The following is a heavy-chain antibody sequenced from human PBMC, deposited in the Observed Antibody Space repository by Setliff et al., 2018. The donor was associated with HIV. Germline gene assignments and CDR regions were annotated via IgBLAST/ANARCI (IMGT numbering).Heavy chain of an antibody. J-gene: IGHJ3*02. CDR2: INPSGGSA. CDR3: ARQAGEADETTVVTPFRGPLAFDI. CDR1: GYTFTSYY. D-gene: IGHD4-17*01. Sequence: ASVMVSCKASGYTFTSYYMHWVRQAPGRGLEWMGIINPSGGSASYAQKFQGRVTMTRDTSTSTVYMELSSLRSEDTAVYYCARQAGEADETTVVTPFRGPLAFDIWGQGTMVTVS. V-gene: IGHV1-46*01.